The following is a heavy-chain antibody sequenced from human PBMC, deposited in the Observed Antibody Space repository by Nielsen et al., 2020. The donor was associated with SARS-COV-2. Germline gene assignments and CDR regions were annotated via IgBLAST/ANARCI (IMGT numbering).Heavy chain of an antibody. D-gene: IGHD2/OR15-2a*01. Sequence: GESLKISCAASGFTFSSYAMHWVRQAPGKGLEWVAVISYDGSNKYYADSVKGRFTISRDNSKNTLYLQMNSLRAEDTAVYYCASGKGFLHAFDIWGQGTMVTVSS. CDR3: ASGKGFLHAFDI. V-gene: IGHV3-30-3*01. CDR1: GFTFSSYA. CDR2: ISYDGSNK. J-gene: IGHJ3*02.